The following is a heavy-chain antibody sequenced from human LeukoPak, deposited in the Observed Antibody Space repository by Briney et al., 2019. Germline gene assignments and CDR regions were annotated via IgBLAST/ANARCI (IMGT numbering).Heavy chain of an antibody. V-gene: IGHV3-21*01. CDR2: ISSSSSYI. J-gene: IGHJ3*02. Sequence: PGGSLRLSCAASGFTFSSYSMNWVRQAPGKGLEWVSSISSSSSYIYYADSVKGRFTISRDNAKNSLYLQMNSLRAEDTAVYYYARDQNSGSYSRGAFDIWGQGTMVTVSS. D-gene: IGHD1-26*01. CDR1: GFTFSSYS. CDR3: ARDQNSGSYSRGAFDI.